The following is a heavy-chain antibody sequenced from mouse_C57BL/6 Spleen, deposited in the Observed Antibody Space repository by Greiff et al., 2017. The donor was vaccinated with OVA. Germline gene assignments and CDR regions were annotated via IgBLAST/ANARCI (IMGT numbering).Heavy chain of an antibody. D-gene: IGHD2-4*01. CDR3: VRQRGYYDPFDY. CDR2: IRSKSNNYAT. CDR1: GFSFNTYA. V-gene: IGHV10-1*01. J-gene: IGHJ2*01. Sequence: EVKVVESGGGLVQPKGSLKLSCAASGFSFNTYAMNWVRQAPGKGLEWVARIRSKSNNYATYYADSVKDRFTISRDDSESMLYLQMNNLKTEDTAMYYCVRQRGYYDPFDYWGQGTTLTVSS.